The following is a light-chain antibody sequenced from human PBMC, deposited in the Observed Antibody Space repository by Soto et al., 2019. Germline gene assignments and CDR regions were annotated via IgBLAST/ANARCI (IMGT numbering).Light chain of an antibody. J-gene: IGKJ2*01. V-gene: IGKV2-30*01. CDR1: QSLVYKDGNTY. CDR2: RVS. CDR3: MQGTQWPYT. Sequence: DVVMTQSPLSLPVTLGQPASISCRSSQSLVYKDGNTYLNWFQQRPGQPPRPLIYRVSNRDSGVPDRFSGSGSGTDFTLMISRVEAEDVGVYYCMQGTQWPYTFGQGTKLEIK.